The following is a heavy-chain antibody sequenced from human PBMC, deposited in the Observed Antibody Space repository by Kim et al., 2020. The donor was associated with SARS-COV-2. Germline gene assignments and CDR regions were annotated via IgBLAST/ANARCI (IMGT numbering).Heavy chain of an antibody. V-gene: IGHV3-30*07. Sequence: SVKGRFTISRDNSKNTLYLQMNSLRAEDTAVYYCARDCSSTSCPDPDFDYWGQGTLVTVSS. CDR3: ARDCSSTSCPDPDFDY. J-gene: IGHJ4*02. D-gene: IGHD2-2*01.